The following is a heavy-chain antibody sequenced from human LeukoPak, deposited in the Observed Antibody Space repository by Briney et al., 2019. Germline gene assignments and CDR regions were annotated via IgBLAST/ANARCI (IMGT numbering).Heavy chain of an antibody. CDR1: GYSFTDYW. J-gene: IGHJ2*01. Sequence: GESLKISCKGSGYSFTDYWIGWVRQMPGKGLEWMGIIYPSESDTKYSPSFQGQVPISVDKSISTAYLQWSSLKTSDSAMYYCAKGYWYFDLWGRGTLLTVSS. CDR3: AKGYWYFDL. CDR2: IYPSESDT. V-gene: IGHV5-51*01.